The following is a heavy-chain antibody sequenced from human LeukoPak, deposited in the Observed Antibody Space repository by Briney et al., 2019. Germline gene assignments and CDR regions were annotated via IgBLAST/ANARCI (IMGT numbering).Heavy chain of an antibody. CDR1: GGTFSSYA. V-gene: IGHV1-69*13. J-gene: IGHJ6*04. D-gene: IGHD3-10*01. CDR3: ARNYYGSGSYDTFSSYYGMDV. CDR2: IIPIFGTA. Sequence: ASAKVSCKASGGTFSSYAISWVRQAPGQGLEWMGGIIPIFGTANYAQKFQGRVTITADESTSTAYMELSSLRSEDTAVYYCARNYYGSGSYDTFSSYYGMDVWGKGTTVTVSS.